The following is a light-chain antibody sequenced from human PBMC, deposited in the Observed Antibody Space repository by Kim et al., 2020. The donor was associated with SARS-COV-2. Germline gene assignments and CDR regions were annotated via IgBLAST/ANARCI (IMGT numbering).Light chain of an antibody. CDR2: DVT. V-gene: IGLV2-11*01. Sequence: PEQSVTISCTGTSSDVGGYNYVSWYQQNPGKAPKLMIYDVTKRPSGVPDRFSGSKSGNTASLTISGLQAGDEADYYCCSYSGNSYVFGTGTKVTVL. CDR1: SSDVGGYNY. CDR3: CSYSGNSYV. J-gene: IGLJ1*01.